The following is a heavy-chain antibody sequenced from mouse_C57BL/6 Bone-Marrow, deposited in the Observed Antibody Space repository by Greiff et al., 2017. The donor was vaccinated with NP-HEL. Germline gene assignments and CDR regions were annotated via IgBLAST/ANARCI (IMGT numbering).Heavy chain of an antibody. CDR2: INPGRGGT. CDR3: ARGYGSSYEFAY. CDR1: GYAFTNYL. Sequence: QVQLQQSGAELVRPGTSVKVSCKASGYAFTNYLIEWVKQRPGQGLEWIGVINPGRGGTNYNEKFKGKATLTADKSSSTAYMQLSSLTSEDSAVYFCARGYGSSYEFAYWGQGTLVTVSA. J-gene: IGHJ3*01. D-gene: IGHD1-1*01. V-gene: IGHV1-54*01.